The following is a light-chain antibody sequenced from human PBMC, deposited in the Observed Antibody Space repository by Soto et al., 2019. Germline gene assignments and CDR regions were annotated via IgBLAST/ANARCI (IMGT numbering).Light chain of an antibody. J-gene: IGKJ4*01. V-gene: IGKV1-27*01. CDR3: QKYNSPPLT. CDR2: ATP. Sequence: DVQMTQSPSSLSAFVGDRVTITCRASQGIAPYLAWFPQKPGKVSKLLIYATPRLQSGVPSRFSGSGSGTDFTLNINSLQPEDVGTYYCQKYNSPPLTFGGGTKVEIK. CDR1: QGIAPY.